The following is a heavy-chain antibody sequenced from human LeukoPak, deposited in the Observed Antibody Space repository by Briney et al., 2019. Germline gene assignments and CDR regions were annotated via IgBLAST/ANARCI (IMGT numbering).Heavy chain of an antibody. V-gene: IGHV4-39*01. CDR3: SRLKGSVAGES. CDR1: GDSVTNRRYF. D-gene: IGHD6-19*01. J-gene: IGHJ5*02. Sequence: KPSETLSLTCSVSGDSVTNRRYFWGWARQPPGKGLEWIGSVYESGRVSYNASLKSRVTISVDTSKNQFFLKLTSVTATDTAVYYCSRLKGSVAGESWGQGTLVTVSS. CDR2: VYESGRV.